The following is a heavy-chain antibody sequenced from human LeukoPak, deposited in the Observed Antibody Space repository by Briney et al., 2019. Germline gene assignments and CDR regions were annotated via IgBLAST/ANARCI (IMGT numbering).Heavy chain of an antibody. Sequence: QSGGSLRLSCTASGFNFRSDAMHWVRQAPGKGLEWVAFIWYDGSNDHYADSVKGRFTISRDNSKNTLYLQMNRLRAEDTALYYCAKSDGGEVSGTQWDYWGQGTLVTVSS. CDR3: AKSDGGEVSGTQWDY. V-gene: IGHV3-30*02. CDR2: IWYDGSND. D-gene: IGHD6-19*01. CDR1: GFNFRSDA. J-gene: IGHJ4*02.